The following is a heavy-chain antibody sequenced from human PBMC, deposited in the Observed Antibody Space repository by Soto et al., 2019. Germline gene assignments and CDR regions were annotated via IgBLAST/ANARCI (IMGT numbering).Heavy chain of an antibody. CDR2: IYYGGTT. CDR3: ARGWYYFDF. V-gene: IGHV4-38-2*01. J-gene: IGHJ4*02. CDR1: VEPMTGGYY. Sequence: PSETLSLTCDVSVEPMTGGYYWGWSRQSPGKGLEWIGSIYYGGTTYYNPSLRSRLAISIDTSKNQFSLRLTSVTAADTALYFCARGWYYFDFWGRGTLVTVSS. D-gene: IGHD2-15*01.